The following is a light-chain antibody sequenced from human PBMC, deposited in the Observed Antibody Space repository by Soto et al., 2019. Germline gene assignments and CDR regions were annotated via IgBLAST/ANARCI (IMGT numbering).Light chain of an antibody. CDR3: QQLKSYPLT. CDR2: VAS. V-gene: IGKV1-9*01. J-gene: IGKJ5*01. CDR1: QGISTY. Sequence: DIQLTQSPSFLSASVGDRVTITCRASQGISTYLAWYQQKPGKAPKLLIHVASTLQSGVPSRFSGSGSGTEFTLTISSLQPEDFATYYCQQLKSYPLTFGQGTRLEIK.